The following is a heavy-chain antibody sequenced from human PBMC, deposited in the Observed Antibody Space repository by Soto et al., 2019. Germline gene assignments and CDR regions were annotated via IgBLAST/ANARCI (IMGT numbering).Heavy chain of an antibody. CDR1: GFTVSSNY. V-gene: IGHV3-66*01. CDR3: ARVVHDYGEYRGGFDI. J-gene: IGHJ3*02. D-gene: IGHD4-17*01. Sequence: EVQLVESGGGLVQPGGSLRLSCAASGFTVSSNYMSWVRQAPGKGLEWVSVIYSGGSTYYADSMKGRFTISRDNSKTTLYLKMNSLRAEDTAVYYCARVVHDYGEYRGGFDIWGQGTMVTVSS. CDR2: IYSGGST.